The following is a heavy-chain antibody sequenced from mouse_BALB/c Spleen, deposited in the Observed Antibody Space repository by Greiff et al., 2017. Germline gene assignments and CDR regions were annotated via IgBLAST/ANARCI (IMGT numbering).Heavy chain of an antibody. D-gene: IGHD3-1*01. CDR2: ISNGGGST. J-gene: IGHJ3*01. Sequence: EVKLVESGGGLVQPGGSLKLSCAASGFTFSSYTMSWVRQTPEKRLEWVAYISNGGGSTYYPDTVKGRFTISRDNAKNTLYLQMSSLKSEDTAMYYCARGGATWFAYWGQGTLVTVSA. V-gene: IGHV5-12-2*01. CDR3: ARGGATWFAY. CDR1: GFTFSSYT.